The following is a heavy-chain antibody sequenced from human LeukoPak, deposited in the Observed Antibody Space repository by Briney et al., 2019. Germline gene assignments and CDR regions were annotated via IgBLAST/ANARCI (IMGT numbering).Heavy chain of an antibody. CDR3: VKDLRGVVVTAHFDY. D-gene: IGHD2-21*02. V-gene: IGHV3-64D*06. Sequence: GGSLRLSCSASGFTFSSYAMHWVRQAPGKGLEYVSAISSNGGSTYYADSVKGRFTISRGNSKNTLYLQMSSLRAEDTAVYYCVKDLRGVVVTAHFDYWGQGTLVTVSS. CDR2: ISSNGGST. CDR1: GFTFSSYA. J-gene: IGHJ4*02.